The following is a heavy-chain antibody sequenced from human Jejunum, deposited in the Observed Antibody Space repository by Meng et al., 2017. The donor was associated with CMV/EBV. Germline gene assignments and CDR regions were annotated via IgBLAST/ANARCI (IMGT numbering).Heavy chain of an antibody. D-gene: IGHD3-9*01. CDR3: ARPRNAYDNSGTFNV. Sequence: GYAFSNYWIGWVRQLPGKGLEWMGIMSPGDSDIRYSPSFQGQVTMSADKSTNTAYLQWRSLQASDTAMYYCARPRNAYDNSGTFNVWGQGTMVTVSS. CDR2: MSPGDSDI. CDR1: GYAFSNYW. J-gene: IGHJ3*01. V-gene: IGHV5-51*01.